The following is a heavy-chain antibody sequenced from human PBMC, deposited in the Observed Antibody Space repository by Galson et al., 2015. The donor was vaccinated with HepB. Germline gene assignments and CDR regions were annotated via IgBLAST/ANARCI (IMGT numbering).Heavy chain of an antibody. CDR2: FDPEDGET. J-gene: IGHJ4*02. Sequence: SVKVSCKVSGYTLTELSMHWVRQAPGKGLEWMGGFDPEDGETIYAQKFQGRVTMTEDTSTDTAYMGLSSLRSEDTAVYYCATEPTMVRGGMGNYFDYWGQGTLVTVSS. V-gene: IGHV1-24*01. CDR3: ATEPTMVRGGMGNYFDY. D-gene: IGHD3-10*01. CDR1: GYTLTELS.